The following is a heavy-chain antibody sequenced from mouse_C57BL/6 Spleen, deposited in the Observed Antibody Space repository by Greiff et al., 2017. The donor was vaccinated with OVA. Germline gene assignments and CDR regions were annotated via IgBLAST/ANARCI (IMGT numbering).Heavy chain of an antibody. CDR2: IYPGDGDT. CDR3: ARQDYYGSSPFDY. J-gene: IGHJ2*01. Sequence: LQESGPELVKPGASVKISCKASGYAFSSSWMNWVKQRPGKGLEWIGRIYPGDGDTNYNGKFKGKATLTADKSSSTAYMQLSSLTSEDSAVYFCARQDYYGSSPFDYWGQGTTLTVSS. D-gene: IGHD1-1*01. V-gene: IGHV1-82*01. CDR1: GYAFSSSW.